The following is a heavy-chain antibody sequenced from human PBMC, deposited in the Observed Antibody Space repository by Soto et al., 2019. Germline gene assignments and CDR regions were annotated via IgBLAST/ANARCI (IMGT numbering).Heavy chain of an antibody. CDR1: GGSISRYY. CDR2: IYYSGST. Sequence: SETLSLTCTVSGGSISRYYWSWIRQPPGKGLEWIGYIYYSGSTNYNPSLKSRVTISVDTSKNQFSLKLSSVTAADTAVYYCAGVRLGAKSNAFDIWGQGTMVTVS. CDR3: AGVRLGAKSNAFDI. V-gene: IGHV4-59*01. J-gene: IGHJ3*02. D-gene: IGHD3-22*01.